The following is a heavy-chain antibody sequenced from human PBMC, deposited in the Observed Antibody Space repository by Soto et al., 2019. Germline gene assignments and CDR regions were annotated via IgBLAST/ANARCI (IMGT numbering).Heavy chain of an antibody. V-gene: IGHV3-33*01. CDR3: ARGTVSYYYYAMDV. CDR2: IWIDGSDK. D-gene: IGHD4-17*01. Sequence: QEQLVESGGGVVQPGRSLRVSCAASGFTFSSYGMHWVRQAPGKGLEWVALIWIDGSDKYYADSVKGRFAISRDNSKSTLYLQMDSLRVEDTAVYYCARGTVSYYYYAMDVWGHGTTVTVSS. J-gene: IGHJ6*02. CDR1: GFTFSSYG.